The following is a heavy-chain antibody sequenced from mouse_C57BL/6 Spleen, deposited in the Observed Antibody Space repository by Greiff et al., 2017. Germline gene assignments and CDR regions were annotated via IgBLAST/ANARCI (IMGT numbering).Heavy chain of an antibody. V-gene: IGHV1-52*01. D-gene: IGHD1-1*01. CDR2: IDPSDSET. CDR3: ARSGTTVRYFDD. J-gene: IGHJ1*03. Sequence: QVQLQQSGAELVRPGSSVKLSCKASGYTFTSYWMHWVKQRPIQGLEWIGNIDPSDSETHYNQKFKDKATLTVDKSSSTAYMQLSSLTSEDSAVYYGARSGTTVRYFDDWGKGTTVTVSS. CDR1: GYTFTSYW.